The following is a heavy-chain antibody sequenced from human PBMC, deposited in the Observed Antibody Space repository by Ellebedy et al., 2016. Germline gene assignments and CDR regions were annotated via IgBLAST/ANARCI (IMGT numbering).Heavy chain of an antibody. V-gene: IGHV4-61*01. CDR1: GGSVNNNNFY. Sequence: SETLSLTCAVSGGSVNNNNFYWSWIRQSPGKGLEWIGYIYNSGTTNYNPSLKSRVTISVDTSKNQFSLKLTSVTAADTAVYYCARDSSSSRWYVWGQGTLVTVSS. J-gene: IGHJ4*02. CDR3: ARDSSSSRWYV. CDR2: IYNSGTT. D-gene: IGHD6-13*01.